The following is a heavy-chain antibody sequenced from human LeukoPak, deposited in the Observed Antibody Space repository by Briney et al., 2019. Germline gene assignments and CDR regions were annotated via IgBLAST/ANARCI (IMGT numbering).Heavy chain of an antibody. J-gene: IGHJ4*02. D-gene: IGHD3-22*01. CDR1: GGSTSSGNYY. CDR2: INHSGST. V-gene: IGHV4-39*07. CDR3: ASGPSYYYDSSGYYEPFDY. Sequence: SETLSLTCTVSGGSTSSGNYYWGWIRQPPGTGLEWIGEINHSGSTNYNPSLKSRVTISVDTSKNQFSLKLSSVTAADTAVYYCASGPSYYYDSSGYYEPFDYWGQGTLVTVSP.